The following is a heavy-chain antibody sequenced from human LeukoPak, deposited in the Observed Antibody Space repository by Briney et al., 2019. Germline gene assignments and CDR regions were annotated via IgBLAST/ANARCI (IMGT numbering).Heavy chain of an antibody. V-gene: IGHV3-21*01. Sequence: SGGSLRLSCAASGFTFSSYSMNWVRQAPGKGLEWVSSISSSSSYIYYADSVKGRFTISRDNAKNSLYLQMNSLRAEDTAVYYCARDHSITMIVVDLWGQGTLVTVSS. D-gene: IGHD3-22*01. CDR1: GFTFSSYS. CDR3: ARDHSITMIVVDL. J-gene: IGHJ5*02. CDR2: ISSSSSYI.